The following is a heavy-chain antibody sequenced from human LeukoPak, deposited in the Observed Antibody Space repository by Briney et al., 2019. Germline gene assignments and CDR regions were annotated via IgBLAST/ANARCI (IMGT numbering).Heavy chain of an antibody. V-gene: IGHV3-30*04. CDR2: ISYDGSNK. Sequence: GGSLRLSCAASGFTFSTYAMHWVRQAPGKGLEWVAVISYDGSNKYYADSVKGRFTISRDNAKNSLYLQMNSLRAEDTALYYCAKGDYVWGSYRPHPPDYWGQGTLVTVSS. CDR1: GFTFSTYA. D-gene: IGHD3-16*02. CDR3: AKGDYVWGSYRPHPPDY. J-gene: IGHJ4*02.